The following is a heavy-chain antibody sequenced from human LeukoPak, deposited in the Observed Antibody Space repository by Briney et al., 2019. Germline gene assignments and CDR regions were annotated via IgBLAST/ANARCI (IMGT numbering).Heavy chain of an antibody. Sequence: SETLSLTCAVYDESFSGYYWSWIRQPPGKGLEWIGDINRSGSTNYNPSLKSRVTISVDKSRNQSSLKLNSLAASDTAVYYCAREDSSGAGAFDIWGQGTMVTVSS. CDR1: DESFSGYY. D-gene: IGHD3-22*01. CDR3: AREDSSGAGAFDI. CDR2: INRSGST. J-gene: IGHJ3*02. V-gene: IGHV4-34*01.